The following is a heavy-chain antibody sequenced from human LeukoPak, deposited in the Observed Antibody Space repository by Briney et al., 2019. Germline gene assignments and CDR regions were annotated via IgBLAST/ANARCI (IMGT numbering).Heavy chain of an antibody. J-gene: IGHJ6*02. CDR3: ARAVAGIPSYYYYGMDV. V-gene: IGHV4-59*01. D-gene: IGHD6-19*01. Sequence: PSETLSLTCTVSGGSISSSYLSWIRQPPGKGLEWIGYIYYSGSTNYNPSLKSRVTISIDTSKNQFSLKLSSVTAADTAVYYCARAVAGIPSYYYYGMDVWGQGTTVTVSS. CDR2: IYYSGST. CDR1: GGSISSSY.